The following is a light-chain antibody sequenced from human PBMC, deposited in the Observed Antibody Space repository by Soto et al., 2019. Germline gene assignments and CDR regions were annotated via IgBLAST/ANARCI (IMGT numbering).Light chain of an antibody. CDR3: QQYNNWPPIT. CDR2: SAS. V-gene: IGKV3-15*01. J-gene: IGKJ5*01. Sequence: EIVMTQSPATLSVSPGERATLSCRTSQSVSSNLAWYQQKPGQAPRLLIYSASTRATGIPARFSGSGSGTEFTLTIRNLQSEDFAVYYCQQYNNWPPITFGQGTRLQIK. CDR1: QSVSSN.